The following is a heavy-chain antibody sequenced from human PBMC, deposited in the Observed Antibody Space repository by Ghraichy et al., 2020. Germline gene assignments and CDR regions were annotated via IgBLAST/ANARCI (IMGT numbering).Heavy chain of an antibody. J-gene: IGHJ4*02. CDR3: AGGSYYPDGY. CDR1: GGSISSSSYY. Sequence: SETLSLTCTVSGGSISSSSYYWGWIRQPPGKGLEWIGSIYYSGSTYYNPSLKSRVTISVDTSKNQFSLKLSSVIAADTAVYYCAGGSYYPDGYWGQGTLVTVSS. V-gene: IGHV4-39*01. CDR2: IYYSGST. D-gene: IGHD1-26*01.